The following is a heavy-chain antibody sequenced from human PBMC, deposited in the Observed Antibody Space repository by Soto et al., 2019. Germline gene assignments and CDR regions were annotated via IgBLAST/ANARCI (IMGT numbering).Heavy chain of an antibody. Sequence: QITLKESGPTLVKPTQALTLTCTFSGFSLSTDGVGVGWIRQPPGKALEWLALIYWDDDKRYSPSLNSRLTIAKDTSKNQVVLTMTNMDPVDTATYYCAHSRPPRLLDYWGQGTLATVSS. CDR3: AHSRPPRLLDY. D-gene: IGHD6-6*01. CDR1: GFSLSTDGVG. CDR2: IYWDDDK. J-gene: IGHJ4*02. V-gene: IGHV2-5*02.